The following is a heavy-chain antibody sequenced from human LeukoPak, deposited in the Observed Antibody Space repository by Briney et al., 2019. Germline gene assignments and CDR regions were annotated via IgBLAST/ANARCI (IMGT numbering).Heavy chain of an antibody. D-gene: IGHD3-22*01. CDR3: ARDLTMIAPPLSFDI. V-gene: IGHV1-24*01. Sequence: GASVKVSCKVSGYTLTELSMHWVRQAPGKGLEWMGGFDPEDGETIYAQKFQGRVTITTDESTSTAYMELSSLRSEDTAVYYCARDLTMIAPPLSFDIWGQGTMVTVSS. CDR2: FDPEDGET. CDR1: GYTLTELS. J-gene: IGHJ3*02.